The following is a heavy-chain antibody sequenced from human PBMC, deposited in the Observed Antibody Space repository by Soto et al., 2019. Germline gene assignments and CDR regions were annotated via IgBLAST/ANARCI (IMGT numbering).Heavy chain of an antibody. J-gene: IGHJ4*02. D-gene: IGHD6-19*01. CDR3: ARHIFSGQWLALDY. CDR2: IYYSGTT. CDR1: GGSISSTSYY. V-gene: IGHV4-39*01. Sequence: PSETLSLTCTVSGGSISSTSYYWGWIRQPPGKGLEWIGIIYYSGTTYYNPSLKSRVTISVDTSKNQFSLKLSSVTAADTAVYYCARHIFSGQWLALDYWGQGTLVTVSS.